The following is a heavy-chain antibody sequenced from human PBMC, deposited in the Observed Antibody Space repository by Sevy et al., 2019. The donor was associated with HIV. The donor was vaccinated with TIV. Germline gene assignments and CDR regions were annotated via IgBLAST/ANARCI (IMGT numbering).Heavy chain of an antibody. Sequence: GGSLRRSCAASGLIVSSNFMSWVRQAPGNGLEWVSVLYLGGSTYYPDSVKGRITISRYDSKNPMYLQMNSMRAEDTAVYFCARGKQSSDYYGSFDYWGQGALVTVSS. CDR1: GLIVSSNF. V-gene: IGHV3-53*01. J-gene: IGHJ4*02. CDR3: ARGKQSSDYYGSFDY. D-gene: IGHD3-3*01. CDR2: LYLGGST.